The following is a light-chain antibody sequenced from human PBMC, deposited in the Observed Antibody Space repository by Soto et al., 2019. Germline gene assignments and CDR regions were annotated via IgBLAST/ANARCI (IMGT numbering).Light chain of an antibody. CDR2: GAS. CDR1: QSVSSN. J-gene: IGKJ5*01. CDR3: QQYNNWPLT. Sequence: EKVMTQSPSTLSVSPGERATLSCRASQSVSSNLAWYQQKPGQAPRLLIYGASSRATGIPVRFSGSGSGTEFTLTISSLQSEDFAVYYCQQYNNWPLTFGQGTRLAIK. V-gene: IGKV3-15*01.